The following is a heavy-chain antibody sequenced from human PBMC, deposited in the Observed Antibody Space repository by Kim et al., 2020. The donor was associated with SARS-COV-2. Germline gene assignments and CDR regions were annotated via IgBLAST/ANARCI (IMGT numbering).Heavy chain of an antibody. D-gene: IGHD1-26*01. J-gene: IGHJ5*02. V-gene: IGHV4-59*01. CDR3: ARELYASGKVRYLDP. Sequence: NPSLKSRVTIALDTSKNQFSLKLSSVTAADTAFYYCARELYASGKVRYLDPWGQGTLVSVSS.